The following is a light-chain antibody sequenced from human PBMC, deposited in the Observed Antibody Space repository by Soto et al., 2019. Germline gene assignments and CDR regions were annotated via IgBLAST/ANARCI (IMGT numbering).Light chain of an antibody. J-gene: IGKJ5*01. CDR3: QQYNSWPPIT. CDR2: DAS. V-gene: IGKV3-15*01. CDR1: ASVSRN. Sequence: LMTQSPATLSVSPGERDTLSCRASASVSRNLAWYQQKPGQAPRLLIYDASTRATGIPDRFSGGGSGTEFTLTISSLQSEDFVVYYCQQYNSWPPITFGQGTRLEIK.